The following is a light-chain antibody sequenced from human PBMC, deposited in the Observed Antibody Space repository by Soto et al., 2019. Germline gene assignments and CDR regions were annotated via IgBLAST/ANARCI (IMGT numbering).Light chain of an antibody. Sequence: EIVLTQSPGTLSLSPGERATLSCRASQSVSSSSLAWYQQKPGQAPRLLIYGASSRATGLPDRFSGSGSGTDFTLTISRLEPEDFAVYYCQQYDNSPTWTFGQGTKVEIK. CDR1: QSVSSSS. CDR2: GAS. CDR3: QQYDNSPTWT. V-gene: IGKV3-20*01. J-gene: IGKJ1*01.